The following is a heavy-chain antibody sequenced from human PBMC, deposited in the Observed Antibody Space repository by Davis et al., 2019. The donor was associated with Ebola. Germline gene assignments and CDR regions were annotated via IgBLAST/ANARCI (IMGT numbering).Heavy chain of an antibody. CDR2: ISGSGNSI. J-gene: IGHJ3*02. D-gene: IGHD1-26*01. CDR3: AKDLWELKVGGTDAFDI. V-gene: IGHV3-23*01. Sequence: PGGSLRLSCAASGFTFSTYAMSWVRQAPGKGLEWVSTISGSGNSINYADSMKGRFTISRDNSKNTLYLQMNSLRAEDTAVFYCAKDLWELKVGGTDAFDIWGQGTMVTVSS. CDR1: GFTFSTYA.